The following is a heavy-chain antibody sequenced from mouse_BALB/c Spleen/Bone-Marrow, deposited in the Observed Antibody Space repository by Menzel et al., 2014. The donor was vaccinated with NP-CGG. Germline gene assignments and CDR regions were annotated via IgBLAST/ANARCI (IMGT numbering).Heavy chain of an antibody. Sequence: EVQVVESGGGLVQPGGSLKLSCATSGFTFSDYYMYWVRQTPEKRLEWVAYISNGGGSTYYPGTVKGRFTISRDNAKNTLYLQMSRLKSEDTAMYYCARGGDSLLRLRSMDYWGQGTSVTVSS. CDR3: ARGGDSLLRLRSMDY. J-gene: IGHJ4*01. V-gene: IGHV5-12*02. CDR2: ISNGGGST. CDR1: GFTFSDYY. D-gene: IGHD1-2*01.